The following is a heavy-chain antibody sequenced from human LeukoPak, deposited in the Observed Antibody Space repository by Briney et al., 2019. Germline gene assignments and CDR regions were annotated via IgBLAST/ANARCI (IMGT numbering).Heavy chain of an antibody. CDR2: ISSSGSTI. Sequence: GGSLRLSCAASGFTFSTYEVNWVRQAPGKGLEWVSYISSSGSTIYYADSVKGRFTISRDNAKNSLYLQMNSLRAEDTAVYYCARAHDSSGDEDAFDIWGQGTMVTVSS. CDR1: GFTFSTYE. J-gene: IGHJ3*02. CDR3: ARAHDSSGDEDAFDI. D-gene: IGHD3-22*01. V-gene: IGHV3-48*03.